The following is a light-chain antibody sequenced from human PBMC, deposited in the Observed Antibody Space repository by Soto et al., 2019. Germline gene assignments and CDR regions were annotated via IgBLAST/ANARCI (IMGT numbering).Light chain of an antibody. CDR3: QQSYSTPLT. CDR1: QSISSY. CDR2: AAS. Sequence: DIRMTQSPSSLSASVGDRVTITCRASQSISSYLNWYQQKPGKAPKLLIYAASSLQSGVPSTFSGSGSGTDFTLTISSLQPEDFATYYCQQSYSTPLTFGGGTKVEIK. V-gene: IGKV1-39*01. J-gene: IGKJ4*01.